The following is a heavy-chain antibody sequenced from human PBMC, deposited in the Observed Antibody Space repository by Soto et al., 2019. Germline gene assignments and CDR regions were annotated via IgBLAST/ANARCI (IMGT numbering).Heavy chain of an antibody. CDR2: ISGSGGST. J-gene: IGHJ4*02. Sequence: EVQLLESGGGLVQPGGSLRLSCAASGFTFSSYAMSWVRQAPGKGLEWVSAISGSGGSTYYADSVKGRFTISRDNSKNTLYLQMNSLRAEDTAVYYCAKGAKGSSGWYGDLGDYWGQGTMVTVS. V-gene: IGHV3-23*01. D-gene: IGHD6-19*01. CDR3: AKGAKGSSGWYGDLGDY. CDR1: GFTFSSYA.